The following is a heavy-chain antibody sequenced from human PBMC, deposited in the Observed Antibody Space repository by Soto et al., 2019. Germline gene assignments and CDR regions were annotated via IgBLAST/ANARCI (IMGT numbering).Heavy chain of an antibody. Sequence: LRLSCAASGFTFISFALSWVRQAPGKGLEWVSAISGSGDGTDYADSVKGRFTISRDNSKNTLYLQMNSLRAEDTAVYYCAGPGYSSQDYWGQGALVTVSS. CDR1: GFTFISFA. CDR2: ISGSGDGT. D-gene: IGHD5-18*01. J-gene: IGHJ4*02. V-gene: IGHV3-23*01. CDR3: AGPGYSSQDY.